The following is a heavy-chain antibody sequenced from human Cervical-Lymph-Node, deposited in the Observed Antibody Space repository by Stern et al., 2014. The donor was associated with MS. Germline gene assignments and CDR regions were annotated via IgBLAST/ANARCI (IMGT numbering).Heavy chain of an antibody. J-gene: IGHJ4*02. Sequence: QVTLKESGPALVKPTQTLTLTCTFSGFSLSTSGMCVSWIRQPPGKALEWLALIDWDDDKYYSTSLKTRLTISKDTSKNQVVLTMTNMDPVDTATYYCARIRWLRGIYYYFDYWGQGTLVTVSS. CDR2: IDWDDDK. CDR3: ARIRWLRGIYYYFDY. D-gene: IGHD5-12*01. CDR1: GFSLSTSGMC. V-gene: IGHV2-70*01.